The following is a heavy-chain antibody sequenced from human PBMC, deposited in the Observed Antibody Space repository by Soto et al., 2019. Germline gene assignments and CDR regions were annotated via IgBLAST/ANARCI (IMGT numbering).Heavy chain of an antibody. V-gene: IGHV3-7*03. Sequence: GGSLRLSCAASGFTFSSYWMSWVRQAPGKGLEWVANIKQDGSEKYYVDSVKGRFTISRDNAKNSLYLQMNSLRAEDTAVYYCARELYYYDSSGYYNYFDYWGQGTLVTVS. CDR2: IKQDGSEK. CDR1: GFTFSSYW. D-gene: IGHD3-22*01. CDR3: ARELYYYDSSGYYNYFDY. J-gene: IGHJ4*02.